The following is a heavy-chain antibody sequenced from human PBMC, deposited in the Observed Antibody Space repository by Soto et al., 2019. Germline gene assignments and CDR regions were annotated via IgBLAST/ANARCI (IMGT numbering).Heavy chain of an antibody. CDR1: GGSISSGGYS. Sequence: RSLTCAVSGGSISSGGYSWSWIRQPPGKGLEWIGYIYHSGSTYYNPSLKSRVTISVDRSKNQFSLKLSSVTAADTAVYYCAREGDYYDSSGYFVYWGQGTPVTVSS. CDR3: AREGDYYDSSGYFVY. V-gene: IGHV4-30-2*01. D-gene: IGHD3-22*01. CDR2: IYHSGST. J-gene: IGHJ4*02.